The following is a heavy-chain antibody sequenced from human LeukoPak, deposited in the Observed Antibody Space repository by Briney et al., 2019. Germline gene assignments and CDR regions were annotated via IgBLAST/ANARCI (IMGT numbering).Heavy chain of an antibody. CDR1: GGTFSSYA. CDR2: IIPIFGTA. CDR3: ASFRDGYNYFDY. J-gene: IGHJ4*02. Sequence: SVKVTCKASGGTFSSYAISWVRQAPGQGLEWMGRIIPIFGTANYAQQFQGRVTITTDESTSTAYMELSSLRSEDTAVYYCASFRDGYNYFDYWGQGTLVTVSS. V-gene: IGHV1-69*05. D-gene: IGHD5-24*01.